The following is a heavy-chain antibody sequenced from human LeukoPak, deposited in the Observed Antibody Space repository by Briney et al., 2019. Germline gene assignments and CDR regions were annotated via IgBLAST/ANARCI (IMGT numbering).Heavy chain of an antibody. CDR2: IFPGDSDS. D-gene: IGHD3-3*01. V-gene: IGHV5-51*01. Sequence: GESLKISCKGSGYSFISYWIGWVRQMPGKGLEWMGIIFPGDSDSTYSPSFQGQITISADKSISTAYLQWSSLKASDTAMYYCARVFTIFGLVNKYYFDYWGQGTLVTVSS. J-gene: IGHJ4*02. CDR3: ARVFTIFGLVNKYYFDY. CDR1: GYSFISYW.